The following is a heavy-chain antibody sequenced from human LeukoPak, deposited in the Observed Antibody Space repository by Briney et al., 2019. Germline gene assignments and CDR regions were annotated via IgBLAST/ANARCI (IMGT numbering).Heavy chain of an antibody. V-gene: IGHV4-59*08. J-gene: IGHJ5*02. D-gene: IGHD4-17*01. CDR2: IYYSGST. CDR3: ARHLYGDYRGVWFDP. Sequence: SATLSLTCTVSGGSFTSYYWSWIRQPPGKGLEWIGYIYYSGSTNYNPSLKSRVTISVDTSKNQFSLKLSSVTAADTAVYYCARHLYGDYRGVWFDPWGQGTLVTVSS. CDR1: GGSFTSYY.